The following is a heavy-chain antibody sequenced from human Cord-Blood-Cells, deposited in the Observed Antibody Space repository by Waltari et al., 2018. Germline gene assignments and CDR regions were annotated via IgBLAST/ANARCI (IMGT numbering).Heavy chain of an antibody. Sequence: EVQLVQSGAEVKKPGESLKISCKGSGYSFTSYWIGWVRQMPGKGLEWMGITLPADYATDSCAALQGHVTTSAEQSISTADLEGHSLNASYTASYSYVSHDTNYYHTLGYAPYTFDIWCLATMVTVP. J-gene: IGHJ3*02. CDR1: GYSFTSYW. CDR2: TLPADYAT. CDR3: VSHDTNYYHTLGYAPYTFDI. V-gene: IGHV5-51*01. D-gene: IGHD3-22*01.